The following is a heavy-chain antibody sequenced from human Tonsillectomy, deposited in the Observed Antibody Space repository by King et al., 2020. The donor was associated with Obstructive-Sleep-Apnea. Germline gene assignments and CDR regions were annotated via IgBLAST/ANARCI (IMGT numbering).Heavy chain of an antibody. CDR1: GGSISSYY. Sequence: VPLQESGPGLVKPSETLSLTCTVSGGSISSYYWSWIRQPPGKGLEWIGYIYHSGNTNYNPSLKSRVTISVDTSKNQFSLKLSSVTAADTAVYYCARFRSSGWDFDYWGQGTLVTVSS. CDR2: IYHSGNT. CDR3: ARFRSSGWDFDY. J-gene: IGHJ4*02. D-gene: IGHD6-19*01. V-gene: IGHV4-59*01.